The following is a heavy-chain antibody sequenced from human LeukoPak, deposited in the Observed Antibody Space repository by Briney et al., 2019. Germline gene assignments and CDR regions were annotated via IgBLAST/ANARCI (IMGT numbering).Heavy chain of an antibody. CDR2: IYYCGST. D-gene: IGHD3-22*01. Sequence: PSETLSLTCTVSGGSISSSSYYWGWIRQPPGKGLECIGSIYYCGSTYYNPSLKSRVTISVDTSKNQFSLKLSSVTAADTAVYYCARWGYDSPFLGPDAFDIWGQGTMVTVSS. CDR1: GGSISSSSYY. J-gene: IGHJ3*02. V-gene: IGHV4-39*07. CDR3: ARWGYDSPFLGPDAFDI.